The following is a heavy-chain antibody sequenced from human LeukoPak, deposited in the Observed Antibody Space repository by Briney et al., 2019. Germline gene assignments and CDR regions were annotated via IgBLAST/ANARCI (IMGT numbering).Heavy chain of an antibody. CDR2: IYSGGST. Sequence: GGSLRLSCAASGFTVSRNYMNWVRQAPGRGLEWVSVIYSGGSTYYADSVKGRFAISRDNSKNTLYLQMNNLKAEDTAVYYCARDFVCSGGSCSSLGFDYWGQGTLVTVSS. J-gene: IGHJ4*02. CDR3: ARDFVCSGGSCSSLGFDY. V-gene: IGHV3-53*01. CDR1: GFTVSRNY. D-gene: IGHD2-15*01.